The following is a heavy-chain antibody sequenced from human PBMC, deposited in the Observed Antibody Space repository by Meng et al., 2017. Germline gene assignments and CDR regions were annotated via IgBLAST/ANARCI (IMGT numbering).Heavy chain of an antibody. CDR3: ARSSGYLDY. CDR2: ISYDGSNK. J-gene: IGHJ4*02. Sequence: QVQLVEAGGGLVQPGRSLGFSCAASGFTFSSYAMNWVRQAPGKGLEWVAVISYDGSNKYYADSVKGRFTISRDNSKNTLYLQMNSLRAEDTAVYYCARSSGYLDYWGQGTLVTVSS. D-gene: IGHD6-19*01. V-gene: IGHV3-30*01. CDR1: GFTFSSYA.